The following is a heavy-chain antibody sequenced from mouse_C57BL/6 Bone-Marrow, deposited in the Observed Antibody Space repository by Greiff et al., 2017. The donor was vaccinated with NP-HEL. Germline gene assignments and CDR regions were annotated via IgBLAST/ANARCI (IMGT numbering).Heavy chain of an antibody. J-gene: IGHJ3*01. D-gene: IGHD4-1*01. V-gene: IGHV10-1*01. CDR3: ITGFGGFAY. CDR1: GFSFNTYA. Sequence: DVKLQESGGGLVQPKGSLKLSCAASGFSFNTYAMNWVRQAPGKGLEWVARIRSKSNNYATYYADSVKDRFTISRDDSESMLYLQMNNLKTEDTAMYYCITGFGGFAYWGQGTLVTVSA. CDR2: IRSKSNNYAT.